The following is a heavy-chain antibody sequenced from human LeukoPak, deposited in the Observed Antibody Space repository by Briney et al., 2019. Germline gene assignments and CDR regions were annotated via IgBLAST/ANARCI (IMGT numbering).Heavy chain of an antibody. Sequence: GGSLRLSCAASGFSFSSYWMHWVRQAPGKGLVWVSRINGDGSSSRYADSVKGRFTISRDNAKNTVYLQMNSLGVEDTAVYYCARDAHERWSVLGVYHYGFDVWGQGTTLTVSS. J-gene: IGHJ6*02. CDR1: GFSFSSYW. V-gene: IGHV3-74*01. D-gene: IGHD4-23*01. CDR3: ARDAHERWSVLGVYHYGFDV. CDR2: INGDGSSS.